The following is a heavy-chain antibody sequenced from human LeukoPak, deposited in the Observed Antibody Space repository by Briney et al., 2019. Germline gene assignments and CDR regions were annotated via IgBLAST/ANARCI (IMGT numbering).Heavy chain of an antibody. J-gene: IGHJ5*02. V-gene: IGHV4-61*02. Sequence: SETLSLTCTVSGGSISSGSYYWSWIRQPAGKGLEWIGRIYTSGSTNYNPSLKSRVTISVDTSKNQFSLKLSSVTAADTAVYYCARGYCSSTSCYAYNWFDPWGQGTLVIVSS. CDR2: IYTSGST. CDR1: GGSISSGSYY. CDR3: ARGYCSSTSCYAYNWFDP. D-gene: IGHD2-2*01.